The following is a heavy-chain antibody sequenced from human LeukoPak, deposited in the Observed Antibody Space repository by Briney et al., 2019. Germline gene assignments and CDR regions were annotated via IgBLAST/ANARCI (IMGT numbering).Heavy chain of an antibody. CDR2: IKQDGSEK. D-gene: IGHD6-13*01. V-gene: IGHV3-7*01. J-gene: IGHJ4*02. CDR3: ARRQLDY. CDR1: GFTFTSYG. Sequence: GGSLRLSCAASGFTFTSYGMHWVRQAPGKGLEWVANIKQDGSEKYYVDSVKGRFTISRDNAKNSLYLQMNSLRAEDTAVYYCARRQLDYWGQGTLVTVSS.